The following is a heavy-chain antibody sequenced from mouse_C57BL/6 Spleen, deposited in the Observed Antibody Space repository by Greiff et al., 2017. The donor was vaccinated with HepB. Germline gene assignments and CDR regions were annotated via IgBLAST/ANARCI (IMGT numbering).Heavy chain of an antibody. Sequence: EVQRVESGGGLVQPKGSLKLSCAASGFSFNTYAMNWVRQAPGKGLEWVARIRSKSNNYATYYADSVKDRFTISRDDSESMLYLQMNNLKTEDTAMYYCVRGTTGAMDYWGQGTSVTVSS. CDR1: GFSFNTYA. CDR2: IRSKSNNYAT. CDR3: VRGTTGAMDY. V-gene: IGHV10-1*01. D-gene: IGHD3-3*01. J-gene: IGHJ4*01.